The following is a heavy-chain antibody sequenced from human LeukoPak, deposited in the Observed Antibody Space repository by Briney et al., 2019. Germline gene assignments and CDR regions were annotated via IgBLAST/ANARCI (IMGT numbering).Heavy chain of an antibody. CDR1: GFTVSSYA. CDR2: LCGSGGNT. V-gene: IGHV3-23*01. J-gene: IGHJ6*01. Sequence: PGGSLTLSCAASGFTVSSYAMRWVRQAPGKGRECVSILCGSGGNTYYAASVQGRFTIFRDNSKNTPYVQMNRLRAEDTGVYFCAKCVVGGDLDNMDVWGEGATVSVSS. D-gene: IGHD2-21*01. CDR3: AKCVVGGDLDNMDV.